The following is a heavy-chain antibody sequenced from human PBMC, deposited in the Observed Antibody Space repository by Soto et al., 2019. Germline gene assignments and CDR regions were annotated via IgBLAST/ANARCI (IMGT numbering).Heavy chain of an antibody. Sequence: GGSLRLSCAASGFTFSSYAMSWVRQAPGKGLEWVSAISGSGGSTYYADSVKGRFTISRDNSKNTLYLQMNSLRAEDTAVYYCAKDLVARGYYDSSGYHWGQGTLVTVSS. CDR1: GFTFSSYA. V-gene: IGHV3-23*01. D-gene: IGHD3-22*01. J-gene: IGHJ4*02. CDR3: AKDLVARGYYDSSGYH. CDR2: ISGSGGST.